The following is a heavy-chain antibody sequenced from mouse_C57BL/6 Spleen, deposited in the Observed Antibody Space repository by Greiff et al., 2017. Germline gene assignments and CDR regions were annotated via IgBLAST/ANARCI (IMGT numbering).Heavy chain of an antibody. CDR1: GYTFTDYY. J-gene: IGHJ4*01. V-gene: IGHV1-26*01. CDR2: INPNNGGT. Sequence: EVQLQQSGPELVKPGASVKISCKASGYTFTDYYMNWVKQSHGKSLEWIGDINPNNGGTSYNQKFKGKATLTVDKSSSTAYMELRSLTSEDSAVYYCARPYGSSYRYAMDYWGQGTSVTVSS. D-gene: IGHD1-1*01. CDR3: ARPYGSSYRYAMDY.